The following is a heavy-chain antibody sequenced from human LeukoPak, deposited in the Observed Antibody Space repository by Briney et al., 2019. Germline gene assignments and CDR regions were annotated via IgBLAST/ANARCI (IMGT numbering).Heavy chain of an antibody. CDR2: IYYSGST. V-gene: IGHV4-59*01. Sequence: SETLSLTCTVSGGSISSYYWSWIRQPPGKGLEWIGYIYYSGSTNYNPSLKSLVTISVDTSKNQFSLKLSSVTAADTAVYYCARVPRPYSSSSGYYYYYYMDVWGKGTTVTVSS. CDR3: ARVPRPYSSSSGYYYYYYMDV. CDR1: GGSISSYY. J-gene: IGHJ6*03. D-gene: IGHD6-6*01.